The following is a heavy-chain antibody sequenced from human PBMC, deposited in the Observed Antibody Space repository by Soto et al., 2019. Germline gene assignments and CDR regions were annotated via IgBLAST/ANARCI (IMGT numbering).Heavy chain of an antibody. CDR2: ICFSGRT. D-gene: IGHD4-17*01. CDR3: SRDVDFGEEDV. Sequence: PSETLSLTCTVSGGSVSGGSYYWNWIRQPPGKVLKWIVYICFSGRTNYNPSLKRRVTISVDTSNKRFSVKLTSATAADTAVYYCSRDVDFGEEDVWGQGTTVTFPS. J-gene: IGHJ6*02. CDR1: GGSVSGGSYY. V-gene: IGHV4-61*01.